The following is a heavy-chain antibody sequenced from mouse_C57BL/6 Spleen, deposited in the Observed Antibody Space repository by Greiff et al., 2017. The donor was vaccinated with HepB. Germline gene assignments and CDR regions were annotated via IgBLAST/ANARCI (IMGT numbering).Heavy chain of an antibody. CDR2: IRLKSDNYAT. V-gene: IGHV6-3*01. J-gene: IGHJ2*01. D-gene: IGHD2-1*01. Sequence: EVKVEESGGGLVQPGGSMKLSCVASGFTFSNYWMNWVRQSPEKGLEWVAQIRLKSDNYATHYAESVKGRFTISRDDSKSSVYLQMNNLRAEDTGIYYCAGEGNYGLFDYWGQGTTLTVSS. CDR3: AGEGNYGLFDY. CDR1: GFTFSNYW.